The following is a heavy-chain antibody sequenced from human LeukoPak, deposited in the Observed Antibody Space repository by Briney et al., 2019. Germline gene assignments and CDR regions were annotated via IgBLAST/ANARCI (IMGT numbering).Heavy chain of an antibody. V-gene: IGHV3-7*01. CDR1: GGSISSYY. D-gene: IGHD6-6*01. CDR2: IKRDGSEK. J-gene: IGHJ4*02. CDR3: AREFSSSAGSGN. Sequence: ETLSPTCTVSGGSISSYYWSWIRQPPGKGLEWVANIKRDGSEKYYVDSVKGRFTISRDNAKNSLYLQMNSLRAEDTAVYYCAREFSSSAGSGNWGQGTLVTVSS.